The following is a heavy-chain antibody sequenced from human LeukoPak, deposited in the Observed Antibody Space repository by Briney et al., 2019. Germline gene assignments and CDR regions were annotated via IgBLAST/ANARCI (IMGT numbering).Heavy chain of an antibody. CDR1: GFTFSSYW. Sequence: GGSLRLSCAASGFTFSSYWMSWVRQAPGKGLEWVANIKQDGSEKYYVDSVKGRFTISRDNAKNSLYLQMNSLRAEDTAGYYGARDLVVAEGWSEPPTPYGMDVWGQGPTSPSP. D-gene: IGHD6-19*01. V-gene: IGHV3-7*01. CDR3: ARDLVVAEGWSEPPTPYGMDV. J-gene: IGHJ6*02. CDR2: IKQDGSEK.